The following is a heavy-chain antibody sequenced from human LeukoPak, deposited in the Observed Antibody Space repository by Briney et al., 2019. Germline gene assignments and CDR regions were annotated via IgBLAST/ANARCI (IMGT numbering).Heavy chain of an antibody. V-gene: IGHV3-30*04. CDR2: ISYDGSNK. CDR3: ARGLTPRHYGMDV. Sequence: PGGSLRLPCAASGFTFSSYAMHWVRQAPGKGLEWVAVISYDGSNKYYADSVKGRFTISRDNSKNTLYLQMNSLRAEDTAVYYCARGLTPRHYGMDVWGQGTTVTVSS. D-gene: IGHD4-23*01. CDR1: GFTFSSYA. J-gene: IGHJ6*02.